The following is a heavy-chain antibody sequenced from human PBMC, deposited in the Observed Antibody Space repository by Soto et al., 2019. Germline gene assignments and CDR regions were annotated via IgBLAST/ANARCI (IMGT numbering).Heavy chain of an antibody. V-gene: IGHV4-4*07. Sequence: KTSETLSLTCTVSGASISGFYWSWIRKSAGKGLEWIGRIYATGTTDYNPSLKSRVMMSVDTSKKQFSLKLRSVTAADTAVYYCARVRPYSSSYWFDPWGQGTLVTVSS. CDR2: IYATGTT. CDR3: ARVRPYSSSYWFDP. D-gene: IGHD6-6*01. CDR1: GASISGFY. J-gene: IGHJ5*02.